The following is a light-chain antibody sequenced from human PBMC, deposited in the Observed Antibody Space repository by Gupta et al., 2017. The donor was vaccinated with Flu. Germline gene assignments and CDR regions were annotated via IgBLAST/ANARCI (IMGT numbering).Light chain of an antibody. CDR2: DVT. Sequence: QSALTQPRSVSASPGQSVTISCTGTSSDVGGYNFVSWYQHPGKAPKLTIYDVTERPSGVPDRFSGSKSGNTASLTISGLQAEDEADYYCCSFAGDYTWVFGGGTKLTVL. V-gene: IGLV2-11*01. CDR1: SSDVGGYNF. J-gene: IGLJ3*02. CDR3: CSFAGDYTWV.